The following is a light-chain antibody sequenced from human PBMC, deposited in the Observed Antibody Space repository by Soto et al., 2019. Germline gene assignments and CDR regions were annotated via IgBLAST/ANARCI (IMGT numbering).Light chain of an antibody. CDR3: SSYTSSRILL. J-gene: IGLJ2*01. CDR2: DVN. Sequence: QSALTQPASVSGSPGQSITISCTGTSSDIGGYNYVSWYQHHPGEAPKLMIYDVNNRPSGISNRFSGSKSDNTASLTISGLQADDEADYYCSSYTSSRILLFGGGTKLTVL. CDR1: SSDIGGYNY. V-gene: IGLV2-14*01.